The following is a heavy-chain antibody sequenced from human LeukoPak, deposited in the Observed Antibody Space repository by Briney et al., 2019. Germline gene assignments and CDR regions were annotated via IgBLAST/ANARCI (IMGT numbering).Heavy chain of an antibody. V-gene: IGHV1-3*01. CDR1: GYTFTSSA. CDR2: INAGNGNT. CDR3: ARDQVVVVPAAIYYYGMDV. D-gene: IGHD2-2*01. J-gene: IGHJ6*02. Sequence: ASVKVSCKASGYTFTSSAMHWVRQAPGQRLEWMGWINAGNGNTKYSQKFQGRVTITRDTSASTAYMELSSLRSEDTAVYYCARDQVVVVPAAIYYYGMDVWGQGTTVTVSS.